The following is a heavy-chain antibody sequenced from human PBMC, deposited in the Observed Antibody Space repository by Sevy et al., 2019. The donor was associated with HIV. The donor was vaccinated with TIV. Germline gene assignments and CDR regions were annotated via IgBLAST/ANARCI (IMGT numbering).Heavy chain of an antibody. CDR1: GYTLTKLS. J-gene: IGHJ5*02. V-gene: IGHV1-24*01. D-gene: IGHD2-15*01. CDR2: FDSQDGET. CDR3: ATVGLCCSSGSSSYQGDWFDP. Sequence: ASVKVSCKVSGYTLTKLSIHWVRQAPGKGLEWMGDFDSQDGETIYSQRFQGRVTMTVDTPTDSAYMALSSLTSQETGVYYCATVGLCCSSGSSSYQGDWFDPWGQGTLVTVSS.